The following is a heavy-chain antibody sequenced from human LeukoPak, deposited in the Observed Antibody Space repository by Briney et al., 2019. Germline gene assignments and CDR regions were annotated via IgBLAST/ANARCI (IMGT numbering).Heavy chain of an antibody. D-gene: IGHD5-18*01. CDR3: ARGRPRGYSYGFPFDY. J-gene: IGHJ4*02. CDR2: INHSGST. CDR1: GGSFSGYY. V-gene: IGHV4-34*01. Sequence: SETLSLTCAVYGGSFSGYYWSWIRQPPGKGLEWIGEINHSGSTNYNPSLKTRVTISVDTSKNQFSLKLSSVTAADTAVYYCARGRPRGYSYGFPFDYWGQGTLVNVSS.